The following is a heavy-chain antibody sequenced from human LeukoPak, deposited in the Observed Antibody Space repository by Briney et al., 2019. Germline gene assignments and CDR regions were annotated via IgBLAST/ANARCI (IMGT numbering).Heavy chain of an antibody. CDR2: VNHSGST. D-gene: IGHD6-6*01. V-gene: IGHV4-34*01. Sequence: SETLSLTCAVYGGSLGGYYWSRIRQPPGKGLEWIGDVNHSGSTNYSPSLKSRVTISLDTSKNQFSLDLSSVTAADTAVYYCARNSAYSTSSGINCWGQGTSVTVSS. CDR3: ARNSAYSTSSGINC. CDR1: GGSLGGYY. J-gene: IGHJ4*02.